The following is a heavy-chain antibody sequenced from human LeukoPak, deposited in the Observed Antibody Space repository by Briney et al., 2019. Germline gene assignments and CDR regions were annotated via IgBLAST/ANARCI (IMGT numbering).Heavy chain of an antibody. CDR1: GYTFTGYY. Sequence: ASVKVSCKASGYTFTGYYMHWVRQAPGQGLEWMGWINPNSGGTNYAQKSQGRVTMTRDTSISTAYMELSRLRSDDTAVYYCARDLTPYYYGSGSYYMDVWGKGTTVTVSS. V-gene: IGHV1-2*02. CDR3: ARDLTPYYYGSGSYYMDV. D-gene: IGHD3-10*01. CDR2: INPNSGGT. J-gene: IGHJ6*03.